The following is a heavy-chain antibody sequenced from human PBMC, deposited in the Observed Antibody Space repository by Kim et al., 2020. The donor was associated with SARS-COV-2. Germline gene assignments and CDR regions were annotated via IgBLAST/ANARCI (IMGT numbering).Heavy chain of an antibody. Sequence: GGSLRLSCAASGFTFSSYGMHWVRQAPGKGLEWVAVISYDGSNKYYADSVKGRFTISRDNSKNTLYLQMNSLRAEDTAVYYCARDKRFGSGSYYNRLPLKNIFDYWGQGTLVTVSS. CDR1: GFTFSSYG. CDR3: ARDKRFGSGSYYNRLPLKNIFDY. J-gene: IGHJ4*02. D-gene: IGHD3-10*01. CDR2: ISYDGSNK. V-gene: IGHV3-33*05.